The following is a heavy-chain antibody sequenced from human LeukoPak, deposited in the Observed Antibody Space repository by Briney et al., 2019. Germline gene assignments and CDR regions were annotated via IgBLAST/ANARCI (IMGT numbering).Heavy chain of an antibody. CDR1: GFTFSSYS. J-gene: IGHJ6*02. CDR2: ISSSSSYI. Sequence: GGSLRLSCAASGFTFSSYSMNWVRQAPGKGLEWVSSISSSSSYIYYADSVKGRFTISRDNAQNSLYLQMNSLRAEDTVVYYCAREGAVYYYDSSGSQGQYYYYGMDVWGQGATVTVSS. CDR3: AREGAVYYYDSSGSQGQYYYYGMDV. V-gene: IGHV3-21*01. D-gene: IGHD3-22*01.